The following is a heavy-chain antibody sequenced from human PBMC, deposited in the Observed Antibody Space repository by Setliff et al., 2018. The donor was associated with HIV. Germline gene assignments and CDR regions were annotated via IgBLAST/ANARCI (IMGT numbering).Heavy chain of an antibody. V-gene: IGHV4-31*03. CDR1: GDSISSDAYY. J-gene: IGHJ5*02. Sequence: SETLSLTCTVSGDSISSDAYYWSWIRQHPEKGLEWVGYISYSGGSYYNPSLKSRISISMDTSKNQFSLKLKSVTAADTAVYYCARLNVEMFVVMAATPGWFGPWGRGILVTVSS. CDR3: ARLNVEMFVVMAATPGWFGP. CDR2: ISYSGGS. D-gene: IGHD2-15*01.